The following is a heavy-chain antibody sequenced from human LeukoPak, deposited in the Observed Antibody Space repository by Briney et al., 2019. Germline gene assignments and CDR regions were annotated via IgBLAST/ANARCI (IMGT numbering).Heavy chain of an antibody. V-gene: IGHV3-21*06. CDR1: GFTFSSYA. CDR2: ISGRSADI. D-gene: IGHD3-22*01. CDR3: ARRGYHDSSGYDY. J-gene: IGHJ4*02. Sequence: PGGSLRLSCAASGFTFSSYAMNWVRQAPGKGLEWVSSISGRSADIYYADSVKGRFTSSRDNAKNSVFLQMNNLRVEDTAIYYCARRGYHDSSGYDYWGQGTPVTVSS.